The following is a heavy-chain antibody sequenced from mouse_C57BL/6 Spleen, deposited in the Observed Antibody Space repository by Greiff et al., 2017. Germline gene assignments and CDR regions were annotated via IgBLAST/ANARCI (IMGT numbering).Heavy chain of an antibody. Sequence: QVQLQQPGAELVKPGASVKVSCKASGYTFTSYWMHWVKQRPGQGLEWIGRIHPSDSDTTYNQKFKGKATLTVDKSSSTAYMQLSSLTSEDSAVYYCAIRYYGSSSYYYAMDYWGQGTSVTVSS. D-gene: IGHD1-1*01. CDR3: AIRYYGSSSYYYAMDY. CDR2: IHPSDSDT. V-gene: IGHV1-74*01. CDR1: GYTFTSYW. J-gene: IGHJ4*01.